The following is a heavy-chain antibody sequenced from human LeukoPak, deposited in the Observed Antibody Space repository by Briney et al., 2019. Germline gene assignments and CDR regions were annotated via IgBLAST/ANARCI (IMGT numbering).Heavy chain of an antibody. V-gene: IGHV3-23*01. D-gene: IGHD6-6*01. CDR1: GFTFSSYV. CDR2: ISGSGGST. J-gene: IGHJ4*02. CDR3: AKGTYSSSPRDY. Sequence: PGGSLRLSCAASGFTFSSYVMSWVRQAPGKGLEWVSAISGSGGSTYYAGSVKGRFTISRDNSKNTLFLQMNSLRAEDTAVYYCAKGTYSSSPRDYWGQGTLVTVSS.